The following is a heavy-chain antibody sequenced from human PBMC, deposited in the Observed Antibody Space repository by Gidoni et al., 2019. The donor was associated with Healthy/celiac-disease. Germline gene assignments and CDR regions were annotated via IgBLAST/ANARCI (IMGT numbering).Heavy chain of an antibody. D-gene: IGHD3-22*01. CDR2: ISYDGSNK. CDR1: GFTFSSYA. J-gene: IGHJ5*02. CDR3: ARERGKYYDSSGYGWFDP. V-gene: IGHV3-30*01. Sequence: QVQLVESGGGVVQPGRSLRLPCAASGFTFSSYAMHWVRQAPGKGLEWVAVISYDGSNKYYADSVKGRFTISRDNSKNTLYLQMNSLRAEDTAVYYCARERGKYYDSSGYGWFDPWGQGTLVTVSS.